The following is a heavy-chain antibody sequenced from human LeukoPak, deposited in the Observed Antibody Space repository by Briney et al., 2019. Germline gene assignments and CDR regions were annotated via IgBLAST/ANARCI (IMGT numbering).Heavy chain of an antibody. CDR1: GYTFTSYD. D-gene: IGHD3-22*01. J-gene: IGHJ4*02. V-gene: IGHV1-8*01. CDR3: ARHPTYYYDSSGYYTSYYFDY. CDR2: MNPNSGNT. Sequence: ASVKVSCKASGYTFTSYDINWVRQATGQGLEWMGWMNPNSGNTGYAQKFQGRVTMTRNTSISTAYMELSSLRSEDTAVYYCARHPTYYYDSSGYYTSYYFDYWGQGTLVTVSS.